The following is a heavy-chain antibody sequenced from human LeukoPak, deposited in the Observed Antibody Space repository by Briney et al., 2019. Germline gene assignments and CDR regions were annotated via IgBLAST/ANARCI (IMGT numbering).Heavy chain of an antibody. CDR2: IWSDGINK. D-gene: IGHD6-13*01. V-gene: IGHV3-33*01. CDR1: GFTFSNYG. J-gene: IGHJ4*02. Sequence: GGSLRLSCAASGFTFSNYGIRWVRQAPGKGLEWVAVIWSDGINKYYVDSVKGRFTISRDNSKNTLYLQMNSLRADDTAVYYCARSTYSSSSYYFDYWGQGSLVTVSS. CDR3: ARSTYSSSSYYFDY.